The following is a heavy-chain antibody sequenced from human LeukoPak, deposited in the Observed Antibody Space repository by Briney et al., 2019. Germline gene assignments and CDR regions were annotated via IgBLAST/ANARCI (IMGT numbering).Heavy chain of an antibody. D-gene: IGHD3-22*01. J-gene: IGHJ4*02. CDR3: ARALTMIVVAFDY. CDR1: GFTFSSYW. V-gene: IGHV3-7*01. Sequence: PGGSLRLSCAASGFTFSSYWMSWVRQAPGKGLEWVANIKQDGSEKYCVDSVKGRFTISRDNAKNSLYLQMNSLRAEDTAVYYCARALTMIVVAFDYWGQGTLVTVSS. CDR2: IKQDGSEK.